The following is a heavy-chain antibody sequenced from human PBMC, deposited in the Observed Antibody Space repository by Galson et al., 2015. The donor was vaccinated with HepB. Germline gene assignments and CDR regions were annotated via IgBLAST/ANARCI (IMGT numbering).Heavy chain of an antibody. D-gene: IGHD6-19*01. CDR3: ARDKRDSSGWYRRGYSDL. J-gene: IGHJ2*01. CDR2: IYPGDSDT. CDR1: GCSSTSYW. Sequence: QSGAEVKKPGESLKISCKGSGCSSTSYWIGWVRQMPGKGLEWMGIIYPGDSDTRYSPSFQGQVTISADKSISTAYLQWSSLKASDTAMYYCARDKRDSSGWYRRGYSDLWGRGTLVTVSS. V-gene: IGHV5-51*03.